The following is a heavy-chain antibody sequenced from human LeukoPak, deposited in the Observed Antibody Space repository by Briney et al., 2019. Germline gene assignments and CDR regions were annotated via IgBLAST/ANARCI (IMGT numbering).Heavy chain of an antibody. CDR1: GFTFSSYG. Sequence: GGSLRLSCAASGFTFSSYGMHWVRQAPGKGLEWVAFIRYDSNKNYYRESVKGRFTISRDNSKNTLYLQMNGLRAEDTAVYYCARDSMITFGGVIVLPENWFDPWGQGTLVTVSS. V-gene: IGHV3-30*02. CDR3: ARDSMITFGGVIVLPENWFDP. D-gene: IGHD3-16*02. J-gene: IGHJ5*02. CDR2: IRYDSNKN.